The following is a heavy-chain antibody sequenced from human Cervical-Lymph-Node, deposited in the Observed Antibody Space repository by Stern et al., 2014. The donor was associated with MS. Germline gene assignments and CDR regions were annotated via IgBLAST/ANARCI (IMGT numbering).Heavy chain of an antibody. CDR1: GFTFSSYG. CDR2: IWYAGSNK. CDR3: ARTYSGSYYSYYYGMDV. Sequence: QVQLVESGGGVVQPGRSLRLSCAASGFTFSSYGMHWVRQAPGKGLEWVAVIWYAGSNKYYADSVKGRFTISRDNSKNTLYLQMNSLRAEDTAVYYCARTYSGSYYSYYYGMDVWGQGTTVTVSS. V-gene: IGHV3-33*01. J-gene: IGHJ6*02. D-gene: IGHD1-26*01.